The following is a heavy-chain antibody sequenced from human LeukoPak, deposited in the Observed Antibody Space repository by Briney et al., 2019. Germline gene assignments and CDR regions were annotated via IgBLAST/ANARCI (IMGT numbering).Heavy chain of an antibody. J-gene: IGHJ3*02. CDR3: AKYYDILAGGAFDI. V-gene: IGHV4-59*01. CDR2: IYYSGST. D-gene: IGHD3-9*01. Sequence: SETLSLTCTVSGGSISSYYWSWIRQPPGKGLEWIGYIYYSGSTNYNPSLKSRVTISVDTPKNQFSLKLSSVTAADTAVYYCAKYYDILAGGAFDIWGQGTMVTVSS. CDR1: GGSISSYY.